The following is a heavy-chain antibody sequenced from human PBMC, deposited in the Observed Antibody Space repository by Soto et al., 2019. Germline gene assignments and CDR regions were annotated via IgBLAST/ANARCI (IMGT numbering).Heavy chain of an antibody. CDR2: ISGSGGST. CDR3: AKPLPPEYNSYYFDY. D-gene: IGHD6-6*01. V-gene: IGHV3-23*01. CDR1: GCTFISLA. J-gene: IGHJ4*02. Sequence: LRVPWGASGCTFISLARSRVLQAPGKGLEWVSAISGSGGSTYYADSVKGRFTISRDNSKNTLYLQMNSLRAEDTAVYYCAKPLPPEYNSYYFDYWGQGTLVTVSS.